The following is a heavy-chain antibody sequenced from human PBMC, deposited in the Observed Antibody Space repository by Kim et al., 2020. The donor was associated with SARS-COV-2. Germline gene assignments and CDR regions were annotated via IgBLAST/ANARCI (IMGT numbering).Heavy chain of an antibody. D-gene: IGHD3-3*01. J-gene: IGHJ5*02. CDR3: AKEGLGEWGITIFGVGP. CDR2: ISGSGGST. V-gene: IGHV3-23*01. CDR1: GFTFSSYA. Sequence: GGSLRLSCAASGFTFSSYAMSWVRQAPGKGLEWVSAISGSGGSTYYADSVKGRFTISRDNSKNTLYLQMNSLRAEDTAVYYCAKEGLGEWGITIFGVGPWGQGTLVTVSS.